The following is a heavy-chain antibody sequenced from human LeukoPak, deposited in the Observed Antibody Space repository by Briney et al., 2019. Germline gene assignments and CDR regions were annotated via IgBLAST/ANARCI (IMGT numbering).Heavy chain of an antibody. CDR3: ARRAIAARLVITNYFDY. CDR1: GGTFSSYA. J-gene: IGHJ4*02. V-gene: IGHV1-69*13. Sequence: SVKVSCKASGGTFSSYAISWVRQAPGQGLEWMGGIIPIFGTANYAQKFQGRVTITADESTSTAYMEPSSLRSEDTAVYYCARRAIAARLVITNYFDYWGQGTLVTVSS. CDR2: IIPIFGTA. D-gene: IGHD6-6*01.